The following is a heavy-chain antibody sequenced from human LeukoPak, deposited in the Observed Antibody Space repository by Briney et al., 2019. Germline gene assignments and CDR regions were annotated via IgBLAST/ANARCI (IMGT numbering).Heavy chain of an antibody. J-gene: IGHJ4*02. Sequence: GGSLRLSCAASRFTFSSYAMHWVRQAPGKGLEWVAVISYDGSNKYYADSVKGRFTISRDNSKNTLYLQMNSLRAEDTAVYYCARAMLQLWLTPQFWGQGTLVTVSS. CDR1: RFTFSSYA. V-gene: IGHV3-30-3*01. CDR3: ARAMLQLWLTPQF. CDR2: ISYDGSNK. D-gene: IGHD5-18*01.